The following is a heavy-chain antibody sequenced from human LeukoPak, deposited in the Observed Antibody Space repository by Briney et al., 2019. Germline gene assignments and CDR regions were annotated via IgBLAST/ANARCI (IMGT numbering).Heavy chain of an antibody. D-gene: IGHD2-15*01. CDR2: IRSKPHSYTT. CDR1: GFTFSGSD. CDR3: TRQDCSGGSCSYVDY. J-gene: IGHJ4*02. V-gene: IGHV3-73*01. Sequence: PEGSLKLSCAASGFTFSGSDMHWVRQASGKGLEWVGLIRSKPHSYTTVYAASVQGRFTISRDDSKNTAYLQMNSLKAEDTAVYYCTRQDCSGGSCSYVDYWGQGTLVTVSS.